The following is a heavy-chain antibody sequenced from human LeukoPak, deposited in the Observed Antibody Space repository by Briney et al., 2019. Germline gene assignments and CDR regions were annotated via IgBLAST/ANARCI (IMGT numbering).Heavy chain of an antibody. CDR2: ISTYNGDT. CDR1: GYTFTSYG. J-gene: IGHJ4*02. D-gene: IGHD5-12*01. CDR3: ARGRGSTSRY. Sequence: ASVKVSCKASGYTFTSYGITWVRQAPGQGLEWMGWISTYNGDTNYAQSLQGRVTMTTDTSTSTAYMELRSSRSDDTAIYYCARGRGSTSRYWGQGTLVTVSS. V-gene: IGHV1-18*01.